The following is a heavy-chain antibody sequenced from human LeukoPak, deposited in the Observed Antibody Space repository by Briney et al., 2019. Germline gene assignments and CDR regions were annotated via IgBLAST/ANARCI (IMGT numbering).Heavy chain of an antibody. D-gene: IGHD2-2*01. J-gene: IGHJ4*02. CDR1: GYTFTSYG. V-gene: IGHV1-18*01. CDR3: ARDCSSTSCYHNFDY. CDR2: ISAYNGNT. Sequence: ASVKVSCKASGYTFTSYGISWVRQAPGQGLEWMGWISAYNGNTNYAQKLQGRVTMTTDTSTSTAYMELRSLRSDDTAVYYCARDCSSTSCYHNFDYWGQGTLVTVSS.